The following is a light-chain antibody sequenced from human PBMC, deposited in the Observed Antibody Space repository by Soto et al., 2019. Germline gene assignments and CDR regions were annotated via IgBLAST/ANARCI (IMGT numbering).Light chain of an antibody. CDR2: EVS. V-gene: IGLV2-23*02. CDR1: SSDVGYYNL. J-gene: IGLJ3*02. CDR3: CSYAGSGTFWV. Sequence: QSVLTQPASVSGSPGQSITISCTGTSSDVGYYNLVSWYQQHPGKAPKLMIYEVSKWHSGVSHRFSGSKSGNTASLTISGLQAADEADYYCCSYAGSGTFWVFGGGTKLTVL.